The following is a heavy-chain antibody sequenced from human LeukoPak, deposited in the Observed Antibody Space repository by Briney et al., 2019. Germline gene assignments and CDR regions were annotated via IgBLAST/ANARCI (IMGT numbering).Heavy chain of an antibody. Sequence: PGGSLRLSCAASGFTFSNYIMNWVCQAPGKGLEWVSYISSSGSPIYYADSVKGRFTISRDNAKNSLYLQMNSLRAEDTAVYYCASGGQSDYWGQGTLVTVSS. CDR3: ASGGQSDY. V-gene: IGHV3-48*04. CDR1: GFTFSNYI. CDR2: ISSSGSPI. J-gene: IGHJ4*02.